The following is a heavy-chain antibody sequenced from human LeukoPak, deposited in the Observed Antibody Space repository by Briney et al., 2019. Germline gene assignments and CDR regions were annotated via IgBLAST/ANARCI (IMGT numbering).Heavy chain of an antibody. V-gene: IGHV4-34*01. CDR1: GGSFSGYY. CDR3: ARVYYDSSGYAWAFDI. D-gene: IGHD3-22*01. J-gene: IGHJ3*02. CDR2: INHSGST. Sequence: PSETLSLTCAVYGGSFSGYYWSWIRQPPGKGLEWIGEINHSGSTNYNPSLKSRVTISVDTSKNQFSLKLSSVTAADTAVYYCARVYYDSSGYAWAFDIWGQGTMVTVSS.